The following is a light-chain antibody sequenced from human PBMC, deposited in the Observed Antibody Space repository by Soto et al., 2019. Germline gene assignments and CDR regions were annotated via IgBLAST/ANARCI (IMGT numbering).Light chain of an antibody. CDR3: CSFTRRSTVV. CDR2: EVS. Sequence: QSVLTQPASVSGSPGQSITISCIGNSSDVGGYNYVSWYQQHPGKAPKLMIYEVSNRPSGGSNRFSGSKSGNTASLTISGLQAEDEAYYYCCSFTRRSTVVFGGGTKLTVL. J-gene: IGLJ2*01. V-gene: IGLV2-14*01. CDR1: SSDVGGYNY.